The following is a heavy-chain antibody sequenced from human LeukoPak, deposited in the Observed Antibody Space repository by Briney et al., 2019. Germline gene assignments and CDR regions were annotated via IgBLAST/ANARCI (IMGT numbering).Heavy chain of an antibody. CDR1: GGSISSYF. Sequence: PSETLSLTCTVSGGSISSYFWSWIRQPPGKGLEWIGYIYYSGSTNYNPSLKSRVTISVDTSKNQFSLKLSSVTAADTAVYYCARDWYDFWSGYYYYYMDVWGKGTTVTVSS. V-gene: IGHV4-59*01. CDR2: IYYSGST. CDR3: ARDWYDFWSGYYYYYMDV. D-gene: IGHD3-3*01. J-gene: IGHJ6*03.